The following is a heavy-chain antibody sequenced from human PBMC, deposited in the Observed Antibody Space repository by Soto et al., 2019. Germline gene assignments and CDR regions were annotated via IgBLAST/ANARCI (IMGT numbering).Heavy chain of an antibody. CDR3: ARDPRLRSWFDP. Sequence: GGSLRLSCAASGFTFSSYSMNWVRQAPGKGLEWVSSISSSSSYIYYADSVKGRFTISRDNAKNSLYLQMNSLRAEDTAVYYCARDPRLRSWFDPWGQGTLVTVSS. CDR1: GFTFSSYS. CDR2: ISSSSSYI. D-gene: IGHD3-3*01. V-gene: IGHV3-21*01. J-gene: IGHJ5*02.